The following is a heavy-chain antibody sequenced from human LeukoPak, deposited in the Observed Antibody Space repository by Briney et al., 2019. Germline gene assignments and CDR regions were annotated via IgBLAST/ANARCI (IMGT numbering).Heavy chain of an antibody. V-gene: IGHV1-46*01. Sequence: ASVKVSCKASGYTFTGYYMHWVRQAPGQGLEWMGWINPSGGSTNYAQKFQGRVTMTRDTSTSTVYMELSSLRSEDTAVYYCARGGWHYDSSGLFDYWGQGTLVTVSS. CDR2: INPSGGST. CDR1: GYTFTGYY. D-gene: IGHD3-22*01. CDR3: ARGGWHYDSSGLFDY. J-gene: IGHJ4*02.